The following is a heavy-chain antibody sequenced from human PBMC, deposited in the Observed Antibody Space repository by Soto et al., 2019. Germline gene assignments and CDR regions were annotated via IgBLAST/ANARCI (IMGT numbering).Heavy chain of an antibody. J-gene: IGHJ4*02. CDR3: ARARKEFWSGYRFDY. V-gene: IGHV3-7*01. CDR1: GLTFSSYW. D-gene: IGHD3-3*01. CDR2: IKQDGSEK. Sequence: PGGSLRLSCAASGLTFSSYWMSWVRQAPGKGLEWVANIKQDGSEKYYVDSVKGRFTISRDNAKNSLYLQMNSLRAEDTAVYYCARARKEFWSGYRFDYWGKGTLVTVSS.